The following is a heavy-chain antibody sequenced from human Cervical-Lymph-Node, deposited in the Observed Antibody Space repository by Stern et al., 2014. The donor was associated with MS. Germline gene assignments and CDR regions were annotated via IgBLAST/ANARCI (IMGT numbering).Heavy chain of an antibody. CDR1: GGTFSSYA. CDR3: ARGELKEGLVRGMDV. J-gene: IGHJ6*02. CDR2: IIPIFGTA. D-gene: IGHD1-26*01. Sequence: EHLVESGAEVKKPGSSVNVSCKDSGGTFSSYAISWVRQAPGQGLEWMGGIIPIFGTANYAQKFQGRVTITADESTSTAYMELSSLRSEDTAVYYCARGELKEGLVRGMDVWGQGTTVTVSS. V-gene: IGHV1-69*01.